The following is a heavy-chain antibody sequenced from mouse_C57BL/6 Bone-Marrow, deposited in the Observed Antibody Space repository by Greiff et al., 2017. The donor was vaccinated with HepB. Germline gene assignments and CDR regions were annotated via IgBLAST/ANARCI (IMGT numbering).Heavy chain of an antibody. CDR3: ASSYSNYPFAY. Sequence: VKLQESGPGLVAPSQSLSITCTVSGFSLTSYGVDWVRQSPGKGLEWLGVIWGVGSTNYNSALKSRLSISKDNSKSQVFLKMNSLQTDDTAMYYCASSYSNYPFAYWGQGTLVTVSA. CDR2: IWGVGST. J-gene: IGHJ3*01. D-gene: IGHD2-5*01. CDR1: GFSLTSYG. V-gene: IGHV2-6*01.